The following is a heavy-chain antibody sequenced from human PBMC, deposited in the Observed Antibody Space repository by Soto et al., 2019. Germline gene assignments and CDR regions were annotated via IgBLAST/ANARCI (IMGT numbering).Heavy chain of an antibody. V-gene: IGHV3-30*03. CDR2: ISYDGSNK. CDR1: GFTFSSYG. CDR3: ARDGYSTHVGAFDI. D-gene: IGHD6-13*01. J-gene: IGHJ3*02. Sequence: GGSLRLSCAASGFTFSSYGMHWVRQAPGKGLEWVAVISYDGSNKYYADSVKGRFTISRDNSKNTLYLQMNSLRAEDTAVYYCARDGYSTHVGAFDIWGQGTMVTVSS.